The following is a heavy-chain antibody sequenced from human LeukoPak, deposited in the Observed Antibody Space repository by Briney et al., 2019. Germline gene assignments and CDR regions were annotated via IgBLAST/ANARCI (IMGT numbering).Heavy chain of an antibody. V-gene: IGHV4-59*01. CDR2: IYYSGST. D-gene: IGHD3-10*01. CDR1: GGSISSYY. Sequence: SETLSLTCTVSGGSISSYYWSWIRQPPGKGLEWIGYIYYSGSTNYNPSLKSRVTISVDTSKNQFSLKLSSVTAADTAVYYCARDVAFGLWGQGTLVTVPS. CDR3: ARDVAFGL. J-gene: IGHJ4*02.